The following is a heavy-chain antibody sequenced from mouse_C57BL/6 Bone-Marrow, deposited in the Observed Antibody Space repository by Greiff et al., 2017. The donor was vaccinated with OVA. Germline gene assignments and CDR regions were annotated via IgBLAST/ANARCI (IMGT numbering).Heavy chain of an antibody. CDR3: ARGRSD. CDR2: ITYSGST. Sequence: EVKLQESGPGLVKPSQSLSLTCTVTGYSITSDYAWNWIRQFPGNKLEWMGYITYSGSTSYRPSLKSRISVTRDTSKNQFFLHLNSVTTEDTATYYCARGRSDWGQGTLVTVSA. CDR1: GYSITSDYA. V-gene: IGHV3-2*02. J-gene: IGHJ3*01.